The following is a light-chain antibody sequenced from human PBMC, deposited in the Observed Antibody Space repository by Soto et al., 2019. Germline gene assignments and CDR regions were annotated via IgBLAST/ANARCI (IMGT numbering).Light chain of an antibody. Sequence: QSALXQPASXSGSPGQSXTISXTGTSSDVGGYNYVSWYQQHPPKAPKLXXXXVSNRPSGVSDRFSGSKSGNTASLTISGLQAEDEADYYCYSYTTSSTYVFGTGTKLTVL. CDR3: YSYTTSSTYV. CDR2: XVS. V-gene: IGLV2-14*01. J-gene: IGLJ1*01. CDR1: SSDVGGYNY.